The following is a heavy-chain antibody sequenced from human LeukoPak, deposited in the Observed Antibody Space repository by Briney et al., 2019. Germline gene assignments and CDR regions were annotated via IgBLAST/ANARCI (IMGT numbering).Heavy chain of an antibody. CDR3: ASHRGSHGSEY. D-gene: IGHD3-10*01. CDR2: VHYSGNT. J-gene: IGHJ4*02. V-gene: IGHV4-59*01. CDR1: GASLEHYS. Sequence: PSETLSLTCTVSGASLEHYSWSWIRQPPGKGLEWIGYVHYSGNTDYSPSLKSRLTISADTSKNQFSLKLISVTAADTAVYYCASHRGSHGSEYWGQGTLVTVSP.